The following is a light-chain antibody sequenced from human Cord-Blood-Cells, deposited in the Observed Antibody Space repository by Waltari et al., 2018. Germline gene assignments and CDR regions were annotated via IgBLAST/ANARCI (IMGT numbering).Light chain of an antibody. V-gene: IGKV3-15*01. CDR1: QSVSSN. J-gene: IGKJ4*01. Sequence: EIVMTQSPATLSVSPGERATLSCRASQSVSSNLAWYQQKPGQAPRLLIYGASTRATGIPARCSGSGSGTEFTLTISSLQSEDFAVYYCQQYNNWPPLTVGGGTKVEIK. CDR2: GAS. CDR3: QQYNNWPPLT.